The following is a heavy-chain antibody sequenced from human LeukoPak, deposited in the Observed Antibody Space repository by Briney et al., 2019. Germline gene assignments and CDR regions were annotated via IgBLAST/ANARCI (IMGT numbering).Heavy chain of an antibody. Sequence: GGSLRLSCAASGFTFSNAWMSWVRQAPGKGLEWVGRIKSKTDGGTTDYAAPVKGRFTISRDDSKNTLYLQMNSLKTEDTAVYYCTTGYDYVWGGYRTQYYFDYWGQGTLVTVSS. J-gene: IGHJ4*02. CDR2: IKSKTDGGTT. D-gene: IGHD3-16*02. V-gene: IGHV3-15*01. CDR1: GFTFSNAW. CDR3: TTGYDYVWGGYRTQYYFDY.